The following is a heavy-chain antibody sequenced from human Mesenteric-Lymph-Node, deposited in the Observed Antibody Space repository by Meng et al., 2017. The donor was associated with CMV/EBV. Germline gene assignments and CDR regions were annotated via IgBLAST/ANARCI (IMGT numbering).Heavy chain of an antibody. CDR1: FTSYA. CDR2: INAGSGGT. D-gene: IGHD3-9*01. CDR3: ARDHPHYDVSTNYYLGVFDY. V-gene: IGHV1-3*01. J-gene: IGHJ4*02. Sequence: FTSYAMHWVRQAPGQRLEWMGWINAGSGGTIYSQKFQGRVTITRDTFAGAAYMELSSLTSEDTAVYYCARDHPHYDVSTNYYLGVFDYWGQGTLVTVSS.